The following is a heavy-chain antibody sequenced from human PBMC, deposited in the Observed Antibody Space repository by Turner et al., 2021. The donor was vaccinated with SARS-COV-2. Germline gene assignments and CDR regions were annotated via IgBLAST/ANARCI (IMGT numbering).Heavy chain of an antibody. Sequence: QLQLQESGPGLVKPSETLSLTCTVSGDPISSSPYHWGWIRQPPGKGLGWHGSIYYSGITYYNPSLKSRVAISVDTSKNQFSRRLSSVTAADTAVYYCAIQRPYGSGSYAPFYFDYWGRGTLVTVSS. CDR2: IYYSGIT. CDR3: AIQRPYGSGSYAPFYFDY. J-gene: IGHJ4*02. V-gene: IGHV4-39*01. CDR1: GDPISSSPYH. D-gene: IGHD3-10*01.